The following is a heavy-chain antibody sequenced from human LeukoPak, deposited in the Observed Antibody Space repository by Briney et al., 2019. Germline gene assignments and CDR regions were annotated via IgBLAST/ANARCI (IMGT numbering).Heavy chain of an antibody. V-gene: IGHV3-23*01. D-gene: IGHD6-19*01. Sequence: PGGSLRLSCAASGFTFSSYAMSWVRQAPGKGLEWVSAISGSGGSTYYADSVKGRFTISRDNSKNTLYLQMNSLRAEDTAVYYCAKAFPSGRVVAVGIDYWGQGTLVTVSS. CDR2: ISGSGGST. CDR3: AKAFPSGRVVAVGIDY. CDR1: GFTFSSYA. J-gene: IGHJ4*02.